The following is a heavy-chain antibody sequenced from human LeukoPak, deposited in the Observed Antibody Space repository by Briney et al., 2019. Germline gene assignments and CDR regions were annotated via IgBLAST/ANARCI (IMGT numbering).Heavy chain of an antibody. J-gene: IGHJ4*02. CDR3: ARDPVRGYYYGLEYYFDY. D-gene: IGHD3-22*01. Sequence: ASVKVSCKASGYRFTGHYIHWVRQAPGQGLEWMGWINPDSGDTNHAQTFQGRVNMTRDTSISTVYLELSSLTSDDTAVYYCARDPVRGYYYGLEYYFDYWGQGTLVTVSS. CDR2: INPDSGDT. V-gene: IGHV1-2*02. CDR1: GYRFTGHY.